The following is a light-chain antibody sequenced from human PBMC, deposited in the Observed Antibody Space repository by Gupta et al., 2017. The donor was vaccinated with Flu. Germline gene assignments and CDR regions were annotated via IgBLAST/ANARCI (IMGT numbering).Light chain of an antibody. V-gene: IGKV2-28*01. CDR2: LGS. CDR3: MQALQTPT. J-gene: IGKJ1*01. Sequence: DIVMTQSPLSLPVTPGEQASISCRSSQSLLHSNGYNYLDWYLQKPGQSPQLLIYLGSNRASGVPDRFSGSGSGTDFTLKISTVEAEDVGIYYCMQALQTPTFGQGTKVEIK. CDR1: QSLLHSNGYNY.